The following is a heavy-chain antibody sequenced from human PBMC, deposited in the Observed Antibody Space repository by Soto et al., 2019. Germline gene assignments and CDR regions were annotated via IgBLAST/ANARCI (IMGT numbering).Heavy chain of an antibody. CDR3: SSSGLNQVIDF. Sequence: GSLRLSCAASGFIFSSYAMSWVRQTPGKGLEWVSGISDYGGDPFYADSVKGRFTISRDNSKNILYLQMNSLRADDTAVYYCSSSGLNQVIDFWGQGTLVTAPQ. CDR2: ISDYGGDP. D-gene: IGHD6-19*01. CDR1: GFIFSSYA. J-gene: IGHJ4*02. V-gene: IGHV3-23*01.